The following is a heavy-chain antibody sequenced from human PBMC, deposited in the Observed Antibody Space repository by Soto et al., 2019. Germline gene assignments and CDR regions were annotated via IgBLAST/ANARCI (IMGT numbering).Heavy chain of an antibody. D-gene: IGHD2-15*01. CDR2: IYYSGST. J-gene: IGHJ6*02. V-gene: IGHV4-59*01. CDR3: ARDCGGSCYSYYYYGMDV. Sequence: TLSLTCTVSGGSISSYYWSWIRQPPGKGLEWIGYIYYSGSTNYNPSLKSRVTISVDTSKNQFSLKLSSVTAADTAVYYCARDCGGSCYSYYYYGMDVWGQGATVTVSS. CDR1: GGSISSYY.